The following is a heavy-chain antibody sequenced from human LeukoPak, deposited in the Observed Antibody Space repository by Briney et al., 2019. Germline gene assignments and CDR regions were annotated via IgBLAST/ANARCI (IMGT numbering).Heavy chain of an antibody. D-gene: IGHD3-3*01. J-gene: IGHJ6*02. CDR2: IIPIFGTA. CDR3: AGGSLTIFGVVIIQDYYYYGMDV. Sequence: ASVKVSCKASGGTFSSYAISWVRQAPGQGLEWMGGIIPIFGTANYAQKFQGRVTITTDESTSTAYMGLSSLRSEDTAVYYCAGGSLTIFGVVIIQDYYYYGMDVWGQGTTVTVSS. CDR1: GGTFSSYA. V-gene: IGHV1-69*05.